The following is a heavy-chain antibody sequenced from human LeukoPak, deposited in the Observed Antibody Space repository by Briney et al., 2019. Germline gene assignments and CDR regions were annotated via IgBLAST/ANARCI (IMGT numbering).Heavy chain of an antibody. Sequence: SETLSLTCTVSGGSISSYYWSWIRQPPGKGLEWIGYIYYSGSTNYNPSLKSRVTISVDTSKNQFSLKLSSVTAADTAVYYCARESRDGGNSLEFDYWGQGPLVTVSS. CDR1: GGSISSYY. D-gene: IGHD4-23*01. CDR2: IYYSGST. CDR3: ARESRDGGNSLEFDY. J-gene: IGHJ4*02. V-gene: IGHV4-59*01.